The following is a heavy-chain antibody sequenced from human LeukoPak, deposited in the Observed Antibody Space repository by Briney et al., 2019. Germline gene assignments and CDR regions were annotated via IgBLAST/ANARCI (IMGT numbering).Heavy chain of an antibody. D-gene: IGHD5-18*01. CDR1: GFTVSSVY. CDR2: LYSGGST. Sequence: TGGSLRLSCAASGFTVSSVYMSWVRQAPGKGLEWVSVLYSGGSTYYADSVKGRFTISRDNSKNTLYLQMNSLRAEDTAVYYCARGYSYSWGYWGQGALVTVSS. J-gene: IGHJ4*02. CDR3: ARGYSYSWGY. V-gene: IGHV3-66*01.